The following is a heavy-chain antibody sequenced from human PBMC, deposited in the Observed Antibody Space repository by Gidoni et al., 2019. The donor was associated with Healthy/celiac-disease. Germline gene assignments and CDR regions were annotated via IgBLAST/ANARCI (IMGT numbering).Heavy chain of an antibody. CDR2: IYPGDSDT. J-gene: IGHJ5*02. CDR3: AVVRRTVSLQVWFDP. Sequence: EVQLVQSGAEVKKPGESLKISCKCSGYSFTSYWIGWVRQMPGKGLEWMGIIYPGDSDTRYSPSFQGQVTISADKSISTAYLQWSSLKASDTAMYYCAVVRRTVSLQVWFDPWGQGTLVTVSS. CDR1: GYSFTSYW. D-gene: IGHD3-16*02. V-gene: IGHV5-51*03.